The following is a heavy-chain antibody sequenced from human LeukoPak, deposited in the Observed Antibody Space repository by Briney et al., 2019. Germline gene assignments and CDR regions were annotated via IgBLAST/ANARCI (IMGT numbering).Heavy chain of an antibody. V-gene: IGHV3-73*01. CDR1: GLTFSGSD. CDR3: TASSYDSSGYWG. Sequence: GGSLRLSCAASGLTFSGSDMHWVRQASGKGLEWVGRIRSKANGYAPAFAASVKGRFTISRDESKNTLYLQMNSLKTEDTAFYYCTASSYDSSGYWGWGQGTLVTVSS. J-gene: IGHJ4*02. CDR2: IRSKANGYAP. D-gene: IGHD3-22*01.